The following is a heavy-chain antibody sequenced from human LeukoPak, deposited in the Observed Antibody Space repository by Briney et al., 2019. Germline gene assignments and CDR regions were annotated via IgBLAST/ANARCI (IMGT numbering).Heavy chain of an antibody. CDR3: ARYAIGYSGYGPIDY. V-gene: IGHV1-18*04. J-gene: IGHJ4*02. CDR1: GYTFTGYY. CDR2: ISAYNGNT. Sequence: GASVKVSCKASGYTFTGYYMHWVRQAPGQGLEWMGWISAYNGNTNYAQKLQGRVTMTTDTSTSTAYMELRSLRSDDTAVYYCARYAIGYSGYGPIDYWGQGTLVTVSS. D-gene: IGHD5-12*01.